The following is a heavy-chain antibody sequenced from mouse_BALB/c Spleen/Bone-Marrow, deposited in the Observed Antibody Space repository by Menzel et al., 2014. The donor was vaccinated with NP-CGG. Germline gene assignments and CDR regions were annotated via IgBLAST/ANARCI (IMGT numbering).Heavy chain of an antibody. CDR3: TSWDY. J-gene: IGHJ2*01. CDR2: IYPGSGST. Sequence: GSELVRPGASVKLSCKASGYTFTSYWMHWVKQRHGQGLEWIGNIYPGSGSTNYDEKFKSKGTLTVDTSSSTADMHLSSLTSEYSAVYYWTSWDYWGQGTTLTVSS. CDR1: GYTFTSYW. V-gene: IGHV1S22*01.